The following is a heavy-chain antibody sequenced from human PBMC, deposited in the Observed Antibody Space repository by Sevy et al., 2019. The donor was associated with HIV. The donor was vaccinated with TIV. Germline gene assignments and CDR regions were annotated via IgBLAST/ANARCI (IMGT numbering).Heavy chain of an antibody. CDR3: ARTNYYDNSGYFFLDV. CDR2: INHSGNS. J-gene: IGHJ6*02. V-gene: IGHV4-34*01. D-gene: IGHD3-22*01. CDR1: GGSFNGYY. Sequence: SETLSLTCAVYGGSFNGYYWTWIRQPPGKGLEWIGEINHSGNSDYNPSLKCRVTISVDTSKNQFSLKLRSVTAADTAVYYCARTNYYDNSGYFFLDVWGQGTTVTVSS.